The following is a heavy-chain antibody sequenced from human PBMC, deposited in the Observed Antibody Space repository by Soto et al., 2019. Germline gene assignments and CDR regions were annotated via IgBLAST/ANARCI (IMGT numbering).Heavy chain of an antibody. CDR1: GFTFSSYG. D-gene: IGHD2-15*01. V-gene: IGHV3-30*03. J-gene: IGHJ4*02. CDR3: ARDYCSGGSCYDHGFNY. Sequence: QVPLVESGGGVVQPGRSLRLSCAASGFTFSSYGMHWVRQAPGKGLEWVAVISYDGSDKYYRDSVKGRFTISRDISKNTLYLQMNSLRAEDTAVYYCARDYCSGGSCYDHGFNYWGQGTLVTVSS. CDR2: ISYDGSDK.